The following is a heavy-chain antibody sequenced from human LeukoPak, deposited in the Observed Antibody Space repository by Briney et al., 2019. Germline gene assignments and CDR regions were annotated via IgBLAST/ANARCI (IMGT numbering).Heavy chain of an antibody. CDR1: GGSFSGYY. CDR2: INHSGST. J-gene: IGHJ6*03. Sequence: PSETLSLTCAIYGGSFSGYYWSWIRQPPGKGLEWIGEINHSGSTNYNPSLKSRVTISVDTSKNQFSLKLSSVTAADTAVYYCARGSRSFNYYYYMDVWGKGTTVTVSS. CDR3: ARGSRSFNYYYYMDV. V-gene: IGHV4-34*01.